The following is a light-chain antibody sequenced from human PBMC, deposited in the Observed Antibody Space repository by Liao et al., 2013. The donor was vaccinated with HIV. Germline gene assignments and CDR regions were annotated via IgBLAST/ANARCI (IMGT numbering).Light chain of an antibody. J-gene: IGLJ2*01. V-gene: IGLV3-1*01. Sequence: SYELTQPPSVSVSPGQTATITCSGEKLGAKYACWYQQKPGQSPVLVMYQNYKRPSGIPERFSGSNSGNTATLTISGTQPVDEAEYFCQAWDSSAEVVFGGGTKLTVL. CDR3: QAWDSSAEVV. CDR2: QNY. CDR1: KLGAKY.